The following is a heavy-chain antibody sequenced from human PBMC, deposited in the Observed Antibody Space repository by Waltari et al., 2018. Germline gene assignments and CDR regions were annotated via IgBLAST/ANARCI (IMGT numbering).Heavy chain of an antibody. Sequence: QVQLQESGPGLVKPSETLSLTCTVSGGSISSHYWRWIRQPPGKGLEWIGYIYYSGSTNYNPALKSRVTISVDTSKNQFSLKLSSVTAADTAVYYCARVGRTTYYYGSGPYYFDYWGQGTLVTVSS. J-gene: IGHJ4*02. D-gene: IGHD3-10*01. CDR1: GGSISSHY. V-gene: IGHV4-59*11. CDR3: ARVGRTTYYYGSGPYYFDY. CDR2: IYYSGST.